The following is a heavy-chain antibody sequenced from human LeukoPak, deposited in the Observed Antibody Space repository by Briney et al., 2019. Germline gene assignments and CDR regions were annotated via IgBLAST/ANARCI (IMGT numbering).Heavy chain of an antibody. D-gene: IGHD2-21*01. CDR1: GFTFSNHA. J-gene: IGHJ4*02. Sequence: GGSLSLSCAASGFTFSNHAMSWVGQAQGKGRQGVSVISGGGRTTEYAGSVKGRFTVSRDNSVNTLSLHMDSLRVEDTAIYYCAKNVVFTRYFDSWGQGTLVTVSS. CDR2: ISGGGRTT. V-gene: IGHV3-23*01. CDR3: AKNVVFTRYFDS.